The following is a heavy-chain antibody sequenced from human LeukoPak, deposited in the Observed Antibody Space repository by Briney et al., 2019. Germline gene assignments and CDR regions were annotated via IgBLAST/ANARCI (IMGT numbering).Heavy chain of an antibody. CDR1: GFTFSSYG. D-gene: IGHD2-2*02. CDR2: ISSGSSYR. V-gene: IGHV3-21*01. J-gene: IGHJ4*02. Sequence: PGGSLRLSCAASGFTFSSYGMHWVRQAPGQGLEWVSYISSGSSYRYYADSVKGRFTISRDNAKNSLYLQMNSLRAEDTAVYYCARAATNGGDHIVVVPAAIRGWYSSVSANDYWGQGTLVTVSS. CDR3: ARAATNGGDHIVVVPAAIRGWYSSVSANDY.